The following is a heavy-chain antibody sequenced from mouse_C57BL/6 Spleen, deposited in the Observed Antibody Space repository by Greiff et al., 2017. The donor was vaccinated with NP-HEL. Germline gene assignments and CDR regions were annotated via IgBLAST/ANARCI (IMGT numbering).Heavy chain of an antibody. CDR2: ISSGSSTI. CDR1: GFTFTDYG. D-gene: IGHD1-1*01. J-gene: IGHJ4*01. Sequence: EVMLVESGGGLVKPGGSLKLSCAASGFTFTDYGMHWVRQAPEKGLEWVAYISSGSSTIYYADTVKGRFTIPRDNAKNTLFLHMTSLRSEDTAMYYCARREITAVVATDAMDYWGQGTSVTVSS. CDR3: ARREITAVVATDAMDY. V-gene: IGHV5-17*01.